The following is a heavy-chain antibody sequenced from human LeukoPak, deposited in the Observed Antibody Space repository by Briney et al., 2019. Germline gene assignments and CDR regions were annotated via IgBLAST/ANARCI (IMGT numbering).Heavy chain of an antibody. CDR2: IYPGDSDT. Sequence: GESLKISCKAPGYSFTSYWIGWVRQMPEKGLERMGIIYPGDSDTRYSPSFQGQVTISADKSISTAYLQWSSLKASDTAMYHCARERSSGYYTEDAFDIWGQGTMVTVSS. D-gene: IGHD3-22*01. CDR3: ARERSSGYYTEDAFDI. J-gene: IGHJ3*02. V-gene: IGHV5-51*01. CDR1: GYSFTSYW.